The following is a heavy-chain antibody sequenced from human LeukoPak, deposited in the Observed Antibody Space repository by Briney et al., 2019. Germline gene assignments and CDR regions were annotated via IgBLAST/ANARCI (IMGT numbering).Heavy chain of an antibody. Sequence: SETLSLTCAVYGGSFSGYYWSWIRQPPGKGLEWIGEINHSGSTNYNPSLKSRVTISVDTSKNQFSLKLSSVTAADTAVYYCARWSPHHRSTSLDYWGQGNLVTVSS. CDR3: ARWSPHHRSTSLDY. CDR2: INHSGST. V-gene: IGHV4-34*01. CDR1: GGSFSGYY. J-gene: IGHJ4*02. D-gene: IGHD2-2*01.